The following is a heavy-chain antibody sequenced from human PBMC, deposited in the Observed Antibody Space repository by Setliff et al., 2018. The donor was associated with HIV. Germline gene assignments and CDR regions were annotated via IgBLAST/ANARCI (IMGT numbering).Heavy chain of an antibody. Sequence: PSETLSLTCTVSGGSIRNYYWSWIRQSDGKGLEWIGRVHKSGNTDYNPSLKGRVTMSVDTSKNQFFLKLTSMTAADTAIYYCARDMEDFGVLPSAPFDPWGRGTLVTVSS. CDR2: VHKSGNT. V-gene: IGHV4-4*07. CDR1: GGSIRNYY. J-gene: IGHJ5*02. CDR3: ARDMEDFGVLPSAPFDP. D-gene: IGHD2-2*01.